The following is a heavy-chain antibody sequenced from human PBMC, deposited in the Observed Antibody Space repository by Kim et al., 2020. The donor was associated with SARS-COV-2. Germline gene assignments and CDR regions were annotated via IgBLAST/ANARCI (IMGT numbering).Heavy chain of an antibody. J-gene: IGHJ4*02. CDR1: GFTFGSYA. Sequence: GGSLRLSCAASGFTFGSYAMSWVRQAPGKGLEWVSAISGSGGNTYNADSVKGRFTISRDNSKNTLYLQMNSLRAEDTAVYYCAKGRTSTRSTGLAFDYWGQGTLVTVSS. V-gene: IGHV3-23*01. CDR3: AKGRTSTRSTGLAFDY. D-gene: IGHD2-2*01. CDR2: ISGSGGNT.